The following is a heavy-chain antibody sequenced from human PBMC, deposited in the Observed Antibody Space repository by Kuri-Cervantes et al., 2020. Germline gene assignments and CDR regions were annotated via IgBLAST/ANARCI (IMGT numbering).Heavy chain of an antibody. CDR2: ISWNSGSI. Sequence: LSLTCAASGFTFDDYAMHWVRQVPGKGLEWVSGISWNSGSIGCVDSVKGRFTISRDNSKNTLYLQMNSLRAEDTAVYYCARDGPNGRYYYYYYGMDVWGQGTTVTVSS. D-gene: IGHD2-8*01. V-gene: IGHV3-9*01. CDR3: ARDGPNGRYYYYYYGMDV. CDR1: GFTFDDYA. J-gene: IGHJ6*02.